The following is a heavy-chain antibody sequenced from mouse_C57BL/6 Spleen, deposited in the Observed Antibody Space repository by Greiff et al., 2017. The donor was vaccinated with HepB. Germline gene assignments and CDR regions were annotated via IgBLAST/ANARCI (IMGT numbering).Heavy chain of an antibody. D-gene: IGHD2-4*01. Sequence: VQLQESGAELVRPGTSVKVSCKASGYAFTNYLIEWVKQRPGQGLEWIGVINPGSGGTNYNEKFKGKATLTADKSSSTAYMQLSSLTSDDSAVYFCARGYDYDGGGFFYWGQGTTLTVSS. CDR1: GYAFTNYL. CDR3: ARGYDYDGGGFFY. V-gene: IGHV1-54*01. CDR2: INPGSGGT. J-gene: IGHJ2*01.